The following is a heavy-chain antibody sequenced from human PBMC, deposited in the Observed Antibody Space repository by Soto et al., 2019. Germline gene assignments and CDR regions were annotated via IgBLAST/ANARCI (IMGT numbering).Heavy chain of an antibody. CDR1: GFTFSSYA. Sequence: PGGSLRLSCAASGFTFSSYAMNWVRQAPGKGLEWVSAISGSGGSTYYADSVKGRFTVSRDNSKNTIYLQANSLRAEDTAVYYCAREPYGDSQYFDYWGQGTPVTVSS. D-gene: IGHD2-21*02. J-gene: IGHJ4*02. CDR3: AREPYGDSQYFDY. CDR2: ISGSGGST. V-gene: IGHV3-23*01.